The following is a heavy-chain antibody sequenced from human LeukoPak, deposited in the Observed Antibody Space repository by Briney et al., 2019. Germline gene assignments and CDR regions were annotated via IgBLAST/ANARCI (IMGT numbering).Heavy chain of an antibody. CDR3: ARRSTIFGVVIPN. CDR1: GGSISNSYYY. CDR2: IYYSGST. Sequence: SETLSLTCTVSGGSISNSYYYWGWIRQPPGKGLEWIGTIYYSGSTSYNPSLKSRVTISVDTSKNQFSLKLSSVTAADTAMYYCARRSTIFGVVIPNWGQGTLVTVSS. J-gene: IGHJ4*02. D-gene: IGHD3-3*01. V-gene: IGHV4-39*01.